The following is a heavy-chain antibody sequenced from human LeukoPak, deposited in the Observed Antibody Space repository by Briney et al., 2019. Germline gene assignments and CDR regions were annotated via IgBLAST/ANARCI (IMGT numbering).Heavy chain of an antibody. J-gene: IGHJ4*02. V-gene: IGHV4-4*07. Sequence: SETLSLTCTVSGGSVSSYSWSWIRQPAGKGLEWIGRIYASGSTNYNTSLQSRVTMSLDTSKNQFSLNLSSVAAADTAVYYCARAQDCSSGCYRFFDYWGQGTLVTVSS. CDR3: ARAQDCSSGCYRFFDY. D-gene: IGHD6-19*01. CDR2: IYASGST. CDR1: GGSVSSYS.